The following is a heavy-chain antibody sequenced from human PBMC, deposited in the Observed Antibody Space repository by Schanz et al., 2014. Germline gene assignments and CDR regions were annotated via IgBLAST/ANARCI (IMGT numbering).Heavy chain of an antibody. CDR3: ARVVRSDYLSELDF. D-gene: IGHD4-17*01. CDR1: GYTFTSYG. J-gene: IGHJ4*02. CDR2: ISAYNGNT. V-gene: IGHV1-18*01. Sequence: QVQLVQSGREVKKPGASVKVSCKASGYTFTSYGISWVRQAPGQGLEWMGWISAYNGNTNYAQNLQGRVTMTTDISTSTAYMQLRSLTSDDTAVYYCARVVRSDYLSELDFWGQGTQVIVSS.